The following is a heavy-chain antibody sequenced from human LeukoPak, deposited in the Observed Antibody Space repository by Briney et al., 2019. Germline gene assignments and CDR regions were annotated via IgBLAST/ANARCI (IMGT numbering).Heavy chain of an antibody. D-gene: IGHD1-1*01. V-gene: IGHV4-59*08. CDR3: ARHQRTTVDFDY. CDR1: GGSISSYF. Sequence: SETLSLTCTVSGGSISSYFWSWIRQPPGKGLEWIGYIYHSGSTDYNPSLKSRVIISVDTSKSQFSLKLSYVTAADTAVYYCARHQRTTVDFDYWGQGALVTASS. J-gene: IGHJ4*02. CDR2: IYHSGST.